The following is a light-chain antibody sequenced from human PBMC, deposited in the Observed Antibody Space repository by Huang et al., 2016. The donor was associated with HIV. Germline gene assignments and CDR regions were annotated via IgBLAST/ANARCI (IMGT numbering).Light chain of an antibody. V-gene: IGKV3-15*01. CDR1: QIVSSH. Sequence: ETVMKQSPVTLSVSPGDRASLACRSSQIVSSHLAWYQQKPGQAPRLLIYAASTRATGGPARFSGSGAGTEFTLTISTLQSEDSAVYYCQQYNDFRSTFGPGTRVEIK. J-gene: IGKJ3*01. CDR2: AAS. CDR3: QQYNDFRST.